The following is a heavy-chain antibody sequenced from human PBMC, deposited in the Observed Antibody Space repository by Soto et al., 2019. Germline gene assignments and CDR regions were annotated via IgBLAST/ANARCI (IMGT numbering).Heavy chain of an antibody. CDR3: ASGTTQASFYYYMDV. V-gene: IGHV4-59*01. D-gene: IGHD1-1*01. CDR2: IYYSGST. Sequence: SETLSLTCTVSGGSISNYYWSWIRQPPGKGLEWIGYIYYSGSTHYNPSLESRVTISVDTSKNQFSLRLSSVTAADTAVYYCASGTTQASFYYYMDVWGKGTTVTVSS. CDR1: GGSISNYY. J-gene: IGHJ6*03.